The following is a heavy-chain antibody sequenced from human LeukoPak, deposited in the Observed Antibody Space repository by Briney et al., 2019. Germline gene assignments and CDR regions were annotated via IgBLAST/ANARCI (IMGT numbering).Heavy chain of an antibody. CDR1: GYTLTELS. CDR3: ATGPQLWRQDGWFDP. V-gene: IGHV1-24*01. J-gene: IGHJ5*02. Sequence: ASVKVSCKVSGYTLTELSMHWVRQAPGKGLEWAGGFDPEDGETIYAQKFQGRVTMTEDTSTDTAYMELSSLRSEDTAVYYCATGPQLWRQDGWFDPWGQGTLVTVSS. CDR2: FDPEDGET. D-gene: IGHD5-24*01.